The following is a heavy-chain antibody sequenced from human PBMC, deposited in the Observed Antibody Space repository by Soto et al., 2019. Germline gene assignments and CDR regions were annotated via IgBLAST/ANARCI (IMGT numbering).Heavy chain of an antibody. V-gene: IGHV1-18*01. CDR3: ERGRYGDY. CDR2: ISDHNGNT. Sequence: QVHLVQSGAEVKKPGASVKVSCKGSGYAFTTYGITWVRQAPGQGLEWMGWISDHNGNTNYAQKLQGRVTVNRDTSTSTAYMELRSLRSDDTAVYYCERGRYGDYWGQGALVIVSS. D-gene: IGHD1-1*01. J-gene: IGHJ4*02. CDR1: GYAFTTYG.